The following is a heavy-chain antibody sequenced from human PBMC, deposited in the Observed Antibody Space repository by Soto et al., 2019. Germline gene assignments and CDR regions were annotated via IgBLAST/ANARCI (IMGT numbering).Heavy chain of an antibody. Sequence: QVQLVQSGAEVKKPGASVKVSCKASGYTFTSYAMHWVRQAPGQRLEWMGWINAGNGNTKYSQKFQGRVTITRDTXGSTAYMELSSLRSEDTAVYYCAQGSGSSLWVVNYWGQGTLVTVSS. CDR2: INAGNGNT. V-gene: IGHV1-3*01. CDR1: GYTFTSYA. CDR3: AQGSGSSLWVVNY. D-gene: IGHD3-10*01. J-gene: IGHJ4*02.